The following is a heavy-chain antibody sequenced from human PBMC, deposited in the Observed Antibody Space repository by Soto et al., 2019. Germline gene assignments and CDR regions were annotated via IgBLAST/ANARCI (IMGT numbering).Heavy chain of an antibody. D-gene: IGHD3-3*01. J-gene: IGHJ6*02. Sequence: QVRLQESGPGLVKPSETLTLTCSVSGDSNLDYHWSWVRQPAGKGLEWIGRIYSNGDTNFNPSLQSRVTVSIDTSKKQISLILYSVTVADSAVYYCAREHFFYAMDAWGQGTTVTVAS. V-gene: IGHV4-4*07. CDR1: GDSNLDYH. CDR2: IYSNGDT. CDR3: AREHFFYAMDA.